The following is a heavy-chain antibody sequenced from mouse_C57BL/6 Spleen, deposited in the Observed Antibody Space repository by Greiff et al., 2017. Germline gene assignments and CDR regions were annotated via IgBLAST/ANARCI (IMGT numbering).Heavy chain of an antibody. CDR1: GYSFTDYN. V-gene: IGHV1-39*01. Sequence: EVKLMESGPELVKPGASVKISCKASGYSFTDYNMNWVKQSNGKSLEWIGVINPNYGTTSYNQKFKGKATLTVDQSSSTAYMQLNSLTSEDSAVYYCARSDTTVVATDWYFDVWGTGTTVTVSS. J-gene: IGHJ1*03. CDR3: ARSDTTVVATDWYFDV. CDR2: INPNYGTT. D-gene: IGHD1-1*01.